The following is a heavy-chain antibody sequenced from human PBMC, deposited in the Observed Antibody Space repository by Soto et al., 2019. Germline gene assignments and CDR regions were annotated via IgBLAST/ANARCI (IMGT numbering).Heavy chain of an antibody. CDR3: EGLVSGIGYFDY. J-gene: IGHJ4*02. D-gene: IGHD1-26*01. CDR2: IRSKANSYAT. Sequence: EVQLVESGGGLVQPGGSLKLSCAASGFTFSGSAMHWVRQASGKGLAWVGRIRSKANSYATAYAASVKGRFTISSEDSKNTGYLQMNRLKSEDTAVYYGEGLVSGIGYFDYWGQGTLVTVSS. V-gene: IGHV3-73*02. CDR1: GFTFSGSA.